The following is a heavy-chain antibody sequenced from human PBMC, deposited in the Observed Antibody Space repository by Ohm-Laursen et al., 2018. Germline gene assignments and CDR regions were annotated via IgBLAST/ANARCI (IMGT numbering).Heavy chain of an antibody. V-gene: IGHV1-46*01. CDR2: INPSGGST. CDR3: ARDQRVAPRGYYYYYGMDV. J-gene: IGHJ6*02. CDR1: GYTFTSYY. D-gene: IGHD3-10*01. Sequence: GASVKVSCKASGYTFTSYYMHWVRQAPGQGLEWMGIINPSGGSTSYAQKFQGRATMTRDTSTSTVYMELSSLRSEDTAVYYCARDQRVAPRGYYYYYGMDVWGQGTTVTVSS.